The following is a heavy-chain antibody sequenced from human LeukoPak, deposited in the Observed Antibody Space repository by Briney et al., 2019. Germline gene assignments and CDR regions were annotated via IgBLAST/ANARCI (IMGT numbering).Heavy chain of an antibody. V-gene: IGHV4-39*07. J-gene: IGHJ4*02. CDR3: ASGLGRYDY. CDR1: GGSISSSSYY. Sequence: SETLSLTCTVSGGSISSSSYYWGWIRQPPGKGLEWIGSIYYSGSTYYNPSLKSRVTISVDTSKNQFSLKLSSVTAADTAVYYCASGLGRYDYWGQGTLVTVSS. CDR2: IYYSGST. D-gene: IGHD1-1*01.